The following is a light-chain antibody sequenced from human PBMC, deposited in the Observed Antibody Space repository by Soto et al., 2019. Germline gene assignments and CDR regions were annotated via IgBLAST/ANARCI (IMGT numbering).Light chain of an antibody. CDR3: SSYTSSSTYV. V-gene: IGLV2-18*02. CDR1: SSDVGSYNR. CDR2: EVS. J-gene: IGLJ1*01. Sequence: QSALTQPPSVSGSPGQSVTISCTGTSSDVGSYNRVSWFQQPPGTAPKLLIYEVSNRPSGVPDRISGSKSGNTASLTISGLQAEDEADYYCSSYTSSSTYVFGTATKVTVL.